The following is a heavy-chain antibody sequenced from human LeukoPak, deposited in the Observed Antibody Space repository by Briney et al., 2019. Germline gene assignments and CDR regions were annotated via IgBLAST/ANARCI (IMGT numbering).Heavy chain of an antibody. D-gene: IGHD6-13*01. Sequence: GGSPRLSCAASGFTFSSYWMSWVRQAPGKGLEWVANIKEDGSEKYYVDSVKGRFTISRDNAKNSLYLQMNSLRPEDTAVYYCARYASSSWSSDYWGQGTLVTVSS. CDR1: GFTFSSYW. CDR3: ARYASSSWSSDY. V-gene: IGHV3-7*01. CDR2: IKEDGSEK. J-gene: IGHJ4*02.